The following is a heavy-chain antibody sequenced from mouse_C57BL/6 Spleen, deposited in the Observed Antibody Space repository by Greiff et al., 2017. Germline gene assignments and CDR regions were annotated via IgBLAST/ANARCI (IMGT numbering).Heavy chain of an antibody. J-gene: IGHJ2*01. CDR2: IWRGGST. V-gene: IGHV2-5*01. Sequence: VQRVESGPGLVQPSQSLSITCTVSGFSLTSYGVHWVRQSPGKGLEWLGVIWRGGSTDYNAAFMSRLSITKDNSKSQVFFKMNSLQADDTATYYGAKGGYSNYFDYWGQGTTLTVSS. CDR1: GFSLTSYG. D-gene: IGHD2-5*01. CDR3: AKGGYSNYFDY.